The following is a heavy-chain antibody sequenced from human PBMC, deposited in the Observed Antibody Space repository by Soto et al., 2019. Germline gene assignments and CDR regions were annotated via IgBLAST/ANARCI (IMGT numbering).Heavy chain of an antibody. J-gene: IGHJ4*02. Sequence: GGSLRLSCAASGFTFSRFAMSWVRQAPGKGLEWVSAFSGSGDSTYYADSVKGRFTISRDKSKNTLFLQMNTLRAEDTAVYYCATSSGWYFFDYWGQGTLVTVSS. CDR1: GFTFSRFA. CDR2: FSGSGDST. V-gene: IGHV3-23*01. D-gene: IGHD6-19*01. CDR3: ATSSGWYFFDY.